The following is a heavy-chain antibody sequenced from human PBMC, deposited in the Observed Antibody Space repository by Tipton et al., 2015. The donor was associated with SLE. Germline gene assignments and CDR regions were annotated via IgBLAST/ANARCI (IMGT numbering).Heavy chain of an antibody. CDR2: ISSSSSTI. J-gene: IGHJ3*02. CDR3: GGYGEGSVHAGAFEI. D-gene: IGHD3-10*01. Sequence: GSLRLSCAASGFTFSSYSMNWVRQAPGKGLEWVSYISSSSSTIYYADSVKGRFTISRDNANNSLYLQMNSLRDEDTAVYYCGGYGEGSVHAGAFEIWGQGTAVNVSS. CDR1: GFTFSSYS. V-gene: IGHV3-48*02.